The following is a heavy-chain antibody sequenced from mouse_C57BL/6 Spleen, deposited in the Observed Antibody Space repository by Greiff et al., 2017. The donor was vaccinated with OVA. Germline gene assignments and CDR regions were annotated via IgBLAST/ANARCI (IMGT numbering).Heavy chain of an antibody. CDR2: INPNNGGT. D-gene: IGHD1-1*01. CDR1: GYTFTDYN. V-gene: IGHV1-22*01. Sequence: EVQGVESGPELVKPGASVKMSCKASGYTFTDYNMHWVKQSHGKSLEWIGYINPNNGGTSYNQKFKGKATLTVNKSSSTAYMELRSLTSEDSAVYYCALITTVVARYFDVWGTGTTVTVSS. CDR3: ALITTVVARYFDV. J-gene: IGHJ1*03.